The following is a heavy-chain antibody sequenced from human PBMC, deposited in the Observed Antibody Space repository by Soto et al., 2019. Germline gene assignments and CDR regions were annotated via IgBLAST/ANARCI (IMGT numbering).Heavy chain of an antibody. V-gene: IGHV4-34*01. CDR1: GGSFSGYY. Sequence: QVQLQQWGAGLLKPSETLSLTCAVYGGSFSGYYWSWIRQPPGKGLGWIGEINHSGSNNYNPSLKSRVTISVDTSKKQFSLKLSSVTAADAAVYYCARGGVRPCDYWGQGTLVTVSS. CDR2: INHSGSN. CDR3: ARGGVRPCDY. D-gene: IGHD3-10*01. J-gene: IGHJ4*02.